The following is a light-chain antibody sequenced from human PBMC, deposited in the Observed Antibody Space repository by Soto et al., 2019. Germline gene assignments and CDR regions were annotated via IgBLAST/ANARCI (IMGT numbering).Light chain of an antibody. CDR1: QSVSSNY. V-gene: IGKV3-20*01. Sequence: EIILTQSPGTLSLSPGERATLSCRASQSVSSNYLAWYQQKPGQAPRLLIYGASSRATGIPDRFSGSGSGTDFTLTISRLEPEYFVVYYCQQYGSSPPLTFGGGTKVEIK. CDR3: QQYGSSPPLT. J-gene: IGKJ4*01. CDR2: GAS.